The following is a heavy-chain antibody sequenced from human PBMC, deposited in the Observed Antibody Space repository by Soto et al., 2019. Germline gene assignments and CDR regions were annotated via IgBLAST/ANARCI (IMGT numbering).Heavy chain of an antibody. V-gene: IGHV3-43D*04. D-gene: IGHD3-3*01. CDR2: ISWDGSNR. CDR3: AKDISRGPTKNYDFWSGPDY. CDR1: GSTFDEYA. Sequence: EVQLVESGGVVVQPGGSLRLSCAASGSTFDEYAMHWVRQPPGKGLEWVSLISWDGSNRYYADSVQGRFTISRDNSKYSLYLEMNSLRPEDTALYYCAKDISRGPTKNYDFWSGPDYWGQGTLVTVSS. J-gene: IGHJ4*02.